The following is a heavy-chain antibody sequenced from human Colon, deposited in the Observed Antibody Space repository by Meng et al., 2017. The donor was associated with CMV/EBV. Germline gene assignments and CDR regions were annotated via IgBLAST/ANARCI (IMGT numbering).Heavy chain of an antibody. D-gene: IGHD6-13*01. CDR2: INPNSGGT. CDR1: GYTFTGYY. Sequence: QVQLVQSGAEVKKPGASVKVSCKPSGYTFTGYYMHWVRQAPGQGLEWMGRINPNSGGTNYAQKFQGRVTVTRDTFISTAYMELSRLRSDDTAIYYCAREVEGSSSRYIDYWGQGTLVTVSS. V-gene: IGHV1-2*06. CDR3: AREVEGSSSRYIDY. J-gene: IGHJ4*02.